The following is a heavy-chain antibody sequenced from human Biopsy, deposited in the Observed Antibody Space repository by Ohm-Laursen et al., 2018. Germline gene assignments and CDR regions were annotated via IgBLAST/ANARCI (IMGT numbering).Heavy chain of an antibody. V-gene: IGHV3-23*01. Sequence: SLRLSCAASGFNFGNYGMHWVRQAPGKGLEWVSTISGNSDIIYDTDSVKGRFTISRDNSKNTLYLQMNSLRADDTAVYYCALAAAQTVTHFDYWGQGTEVIVSS. CDR3: ALAAAQTVTHFDY. D-gene: IGHD4-17*01. CDR2: ISGNSDII. CDR1: GFNFGNYG. J-gene: IGHJ4*02.